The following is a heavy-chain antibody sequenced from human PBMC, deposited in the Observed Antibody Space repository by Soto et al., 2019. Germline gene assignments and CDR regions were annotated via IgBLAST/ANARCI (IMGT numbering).Heavy chain of an antibody. J-gene: IGHJ5*02. Sequence: SETLSLTCAVSGCSISSGGYSWSWIRQPPGKGLEWIGYIYHSGSTYYNPSLKSRVTISVDRSKNQFSLKLSSVTAADTAVYYCARVPAAIPQRKNWFDPWGQGTLVTVSS. CDR1: GCSISSGGYS. D-gene: IGHD2-2*01. V-gene: IGHV4-30-2*01. CDR2: IYHSGST. CDR3: ARVPAAIPQRKNWFDP.